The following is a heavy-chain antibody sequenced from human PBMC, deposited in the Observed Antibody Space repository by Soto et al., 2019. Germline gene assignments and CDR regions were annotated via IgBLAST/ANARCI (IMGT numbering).Heavy chain of an antibody. V-gene: IGHV5-10-1*01. CDR1: GYSFTSYW. Sequence: PGESLKISCKGSGYSFTSYWISWVRQMPGKGLEWMGRIDPSDSYTNYSPSFQGHVTISADKSISTAYLQWSSLKASDTAMYYCAIPRIAAYYYYGMDVWGQGTTVTVSS. D-gene: IGHD6-6*01. CDR3: AIPRIAAYYYYGMDV. J-gene: IGHJ6*02. CDR2: IDPSDSYT.